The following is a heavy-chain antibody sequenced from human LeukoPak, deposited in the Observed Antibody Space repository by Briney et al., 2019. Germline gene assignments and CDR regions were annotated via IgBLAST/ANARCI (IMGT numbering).Heavy chain of an antibody. Sequence: PSETLSLTCTVYGGSFSGYYWSWIRQPPGKGLEWIGEINHSGSTNYNPSLKSRVTISVDTSKNQFSLKLSSVTAADTAVYYCASYNWNYDPVSVDYWGQGTLVTVSS. CDR1: GGSFSGYY. J-gene: IGHJ4*02. D-gene: IGHD1-7*01. CDR2: INHSGST. CDR3: ASYNWNYDPVSVDY. V-gene: IGHV4-34*01.